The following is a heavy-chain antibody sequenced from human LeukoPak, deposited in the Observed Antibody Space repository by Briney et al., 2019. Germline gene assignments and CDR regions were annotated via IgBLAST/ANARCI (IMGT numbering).Heavy chain of an antibody. CDR2: ISWNSGSI. Sequence: PGRSLRLSCAASGFTFDDYAMHWVRQAPGKGLEWVSGISWNSGSIGYADSVKGRFTISRDNSRNTLYLQMNSLRAEDTAVYYCVQSAYYYDSSGRYDWGQGTLVTVSS. J-gene: IGHJ4*02. CDR1: GFTFDDYA. CDR3: VQSAYYYDSSGRYD. V-gene: IGHV3-9*01. D-gene: IGHD3-22*01.